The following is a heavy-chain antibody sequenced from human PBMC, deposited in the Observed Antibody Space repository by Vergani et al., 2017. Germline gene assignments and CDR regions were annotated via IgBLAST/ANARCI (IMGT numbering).Heavy chain of an antibody. J-gene: IGHJ3*02. V-gene: IGHV1-3*01. D-gene: IGHD1-26*01. Sequence: QVQLVQSGAEVKKPGASVKVSCKASGYTFTSYAMHWVRQAPGQRLEWMGWINAGNGNTNYSQKFQGRVTITRDTSASTAYMELSSLRSEDTAVYYCARAPRGSYLSSGAFDIWGEGTMVTVSS. CDR1: GYTFTSYA. CDR2: INAGNGNT. CDR3: ARAPRGSYLSSGAFDI.